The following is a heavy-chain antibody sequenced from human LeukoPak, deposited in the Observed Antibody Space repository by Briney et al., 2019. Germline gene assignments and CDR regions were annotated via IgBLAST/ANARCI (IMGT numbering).Heavy chain of an antibody. V-gene: IGHV3-48*03. D-gene: IGHD2-8*02. CDR1: GFTFSSYP. CDR3: AKTYMWSIDAFHI. CDR2: ISGSDNTR. J-gene: IGHJ3*02. Sequence: PGGSLRLSCAASGFTFSSYPMNWVRQAPGRGLEWVSYISGSDNTRSYADSVKGRFTISRDNSKNTLFLQLNSLRAEDAAVYYCAKTYMWSIDAFHIWGQGTMVTVSS.